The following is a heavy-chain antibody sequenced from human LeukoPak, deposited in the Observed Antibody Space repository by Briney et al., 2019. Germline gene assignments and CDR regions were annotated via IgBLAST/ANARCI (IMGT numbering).Heavy chain of an antibody. Sequence: AASVKVSCKVSGYTLTELSMHWVRQAPGKGLEWMGGFDPEDGETIYAQKFQGRVTMTEDTSTDTAYMELSSLRSEDTAVYYCARDRANSGIPEGYNPLDYWGQGTLVTVSS. J-gene: IGHJ4*02. CDR2: FDPEDGET. CDR1: GYTLTELS. CDR3: ARDRANSGIPEGYNPLDY. V-gene: IGHV1-24*01. D-gene: IGHD4/OR15-4a*01.